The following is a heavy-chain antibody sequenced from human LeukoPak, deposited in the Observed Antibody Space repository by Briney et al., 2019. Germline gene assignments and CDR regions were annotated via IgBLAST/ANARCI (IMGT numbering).Heavy chain of an antibody. CDR1: GGSLSPYY. V-gene: IGHV4-59*01. Sequence: NASETLSLTCTASGGSLSPYYWSWIRQSPGKGLEWIGYISYSGSTNSHPSLKSRVTISVDMSKPQFYLELSSVTAADTAVYYCARGLYRAAAGIGYWGQGTLVTVSS. J-gene: IGHJ4*02. CDR2: ISYSGST. D-gene: IGHD6-13*01. CDR3: ARGLYRAAAGIGY.